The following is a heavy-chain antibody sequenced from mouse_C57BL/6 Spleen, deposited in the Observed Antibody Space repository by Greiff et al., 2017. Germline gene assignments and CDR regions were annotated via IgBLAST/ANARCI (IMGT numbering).Heavy chain of an antibody. V-gene: IGHV3-1*01. J-gene: IGHJ1*03. Sequence: EVKLVESGPGMVKPSQSLSLTCTVTGYSITSGYDWHWIRHFPGNKLEWMGYISYSGSTNYNPSLKSRISITHDTSKNHFFLKLNSVTTEDTATYYCARRGYYGSRNWYFDVWGTGTTVTVSS. CDR2: ISYSGST. CDR3: ARRGYYGSRNWYFDV. CDR1: GYSITSGYD. D-gene: IGHD1-1*01.